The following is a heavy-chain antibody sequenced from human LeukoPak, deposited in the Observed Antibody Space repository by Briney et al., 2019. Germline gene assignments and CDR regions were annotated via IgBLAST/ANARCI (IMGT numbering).Heavy chain of an antibody. CDR2: IYHSGST. J-gene: IGHJ5*02. V-gene: IGHV4-30-2*01. CDR1: GGSISSGGYS. Sequence: SETLSLTCAVSGGSISSGGYSWSWIRQPPGKGLEWIGYIYHSGSTNYNPSLKSRVTISVDTSKNQFSLKLSSVTAADTAVYYCARAGPPYYDILTGYYKTRWFDPWGQGTLVTVSS. D-gene: IGHD3-9*01. CDR3: ARAGPPYYDILTGYYKTRWFDP.